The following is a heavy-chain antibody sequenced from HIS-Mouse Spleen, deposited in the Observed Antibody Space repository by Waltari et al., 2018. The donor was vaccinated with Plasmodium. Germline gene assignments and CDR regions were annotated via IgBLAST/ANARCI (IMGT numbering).Heavy chain of an antibody. CDR2: RSYDGSNK. J-gene: IGHJ4*02. CDR1: GFTFSSSG. Sequence: QVQLVESGGGVVQPGRSLRLYCAASGFTFSSSGMHWVRQAPGKGLEWVAVRSYDGSNKYYADSVKGRFTISRDNSKNTLYLQMNSLRAEDTAVYYCAKILSYSSSPEDYWGQGTLVTVSS. V-gene: IGHV3-30*18. CDR3: AKILSYSSSPEDY. D-gene: IGHD6-6*01.